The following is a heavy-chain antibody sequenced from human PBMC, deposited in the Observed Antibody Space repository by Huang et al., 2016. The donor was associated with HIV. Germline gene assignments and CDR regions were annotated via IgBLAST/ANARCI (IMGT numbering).Heavy chain of an antibody. D-gene: IGHD3-3*01. CDR1: GASMNNGSPS. Sequence: QVQLQESGPGLLRPSQTLSLTCTVSGASMNNGSPSWTWIRPPAGKGLDWIGHMYASGTTNYNPSLRSRVTISVDKSKNQFSLKLTSVTAADTAVYYCARGVSILGVVSYYMDVWGKGTTVTVSS. CDR3: ARGVSILGVVSYYMDV. V-gene: IGHV4-61*09. CDR2: MYASGTT. J-gene: IGHJ6*03.